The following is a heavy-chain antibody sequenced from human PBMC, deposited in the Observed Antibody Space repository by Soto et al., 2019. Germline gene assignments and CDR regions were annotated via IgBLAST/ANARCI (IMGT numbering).Heavy chain of an antibody. J-gene: IGHJ5*02. CDR1: GFTFSSSW. D-gene: IGHD6-6*01. V-gene: IGHV3-7*03. Sequence: GGSLRLSCAASGFTFSSSWMHWVCQAPEKGLEWVADIKCDGSEKYYVDSVKGRLTISRDNAKNSLYLQVNSLRAEDMTVYYFVRALWSSSEWFDPWGQGALVTVSS. CDR3: VRALWSSSEWFDP. CDR2: IKCDGSEK.